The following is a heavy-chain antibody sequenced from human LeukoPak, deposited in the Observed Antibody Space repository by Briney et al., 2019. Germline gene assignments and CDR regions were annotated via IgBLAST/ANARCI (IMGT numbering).Heavy chain of an antibody. J-gene: IGHJ4*02. CDR1: GFTFSSYG. CDR3: ARNGWPLES. Sequence: GRSLRLSCAASGFTFSSYGMHWVRQAPGKGLEWVAVISYDGSNKYYADSVKGRFTISRDNSKNTLYLQMNSLRAEDTAVYYCARNGWPLESWGQGTLVTVSS. V-gene: IGHV3-30*03. D-gene: IGHD2-15*01. CDR2: ISYDGSNK.